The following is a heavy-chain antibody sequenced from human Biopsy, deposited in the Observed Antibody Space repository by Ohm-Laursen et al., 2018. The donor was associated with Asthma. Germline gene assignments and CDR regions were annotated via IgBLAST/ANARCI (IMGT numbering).Heavy chain of an antibody. D-gene: IGHD3-22*01. J-gene: IGHJ4*02. CDR2: MHHSGSP. CDR1: VGSITSSSYY. CDR3: VRHQYSSSWSTFDY. V-gene: IGHV4-39*01. Sequence: GTLSLTCAVSVGSITSSSYYWGWIRQPPGKGMEWIGSMHHSGSPYYHPSLKSRATISVDTSKNRLSLKMSSVTAADTAVYFCVRHQYSSSWSTFDYWGQGALVTVSS.